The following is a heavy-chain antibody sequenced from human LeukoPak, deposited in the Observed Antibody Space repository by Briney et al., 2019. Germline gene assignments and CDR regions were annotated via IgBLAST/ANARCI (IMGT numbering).Heavy chain of an antibody. J-gene: IGHJ4*02. CDR3: ARHTPMILSGSYYTPNFDY. D-gene: IGHD1-26*01. Sequence: SETLSLTCTVSGGSISSYYWSWIRQPPGKGLEWIGYIYYSGSTNYNPSLKSRVTISVDTSKSQFSLKLSSVTAADTAVYYCARHTPMILSGSYYTPNFDYWGQGTLVTVSS. CDR2: IYYSGST. V-gene: IGHV4-59*08. CDR1: GGSISSYY.